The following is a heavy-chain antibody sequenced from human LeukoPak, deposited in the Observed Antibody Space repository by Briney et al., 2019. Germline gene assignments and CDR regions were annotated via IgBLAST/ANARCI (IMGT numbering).Heavy chain of an antibody. CDR2: INNSGST. CDR1: GGSISSSSYY. D-gene: IGHD3-9*01. Sequence: SETLSLTCTVSGGSISSSSYYWGWIRQPPGKGLEWIVTINNSGSTFYNPSLKSRVTISVDTSKNHFSLRLTSVTAADTAVYYCARSRVDLQSFAWGYFDSWGQGTLVTVSS. J-gene: IGHJ4*02. V-gene: IGHV4-39*07. CDR3: ARSRVDLQSFAWGYFDS.